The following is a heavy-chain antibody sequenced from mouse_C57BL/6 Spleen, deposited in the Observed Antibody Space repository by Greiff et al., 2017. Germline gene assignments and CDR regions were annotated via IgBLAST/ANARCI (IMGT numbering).Heavy chain of an antibody. CDR1: GYTFTSYW. D-gene: IGHD2-4*01. V-gene: IGHV1-64*01. J-gene: IGHJ4*01. Sequence: VQLQQSGAELVKPGASVKSSCKASGYTFTSYWMHWVKQRPGQGLEWIGMIHPNSGSTNYNEKFKSKATLTVDKSSSTAYMQLSSLTSEDSAVYYCARSDDYDGAMDYWGQGTSVTVSS. CDR2: IHPNSGST. CDR3: ARSDDYDGAMDY.